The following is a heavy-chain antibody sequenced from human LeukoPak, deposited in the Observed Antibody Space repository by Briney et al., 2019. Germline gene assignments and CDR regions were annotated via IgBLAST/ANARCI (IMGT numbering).Heavy chain of an antibody. CDR3: AKEEGGNSYGFDY. CDR2: ISGSGGST. CDR1: GFTFSNYA. Sequence: GGSLRLSCGASGFTFSNYAMNWVRQAPGKGLEWVSAISGSGGSTYYADSVKGRFTISRDNSKNTLFVQMNSLRAEDTAVYYCAKEEGGNSYGFDYWGQGTLVTVSS. V-gene: IGHV3-23*01. D-gene: IGHD5-18*01. J-gene: IGHJ4*02.